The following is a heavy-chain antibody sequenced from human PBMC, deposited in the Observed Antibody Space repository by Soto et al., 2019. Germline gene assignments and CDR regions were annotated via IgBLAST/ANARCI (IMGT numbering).Heavy chain of an antibody. D-gene: IGHD2-15*01. CDR3: VRGTDCATVHACHRYFDS. V-gene: IGHV4-30-4*01. Sequence: SETLSLTCSVSGGAINSYYYYWGWVRQPPGKGLEWIGYMYSSGSTYSNPSLKSPVAMSVDTSQNHFSLSLTSVTAADTAVYFFVRGTDCATVHACHRYFDSCGQGIPVTLSS. J-gene: IGHJ4*02. CDR1: GGAINSYYYY. CDR2: MYSSGST.